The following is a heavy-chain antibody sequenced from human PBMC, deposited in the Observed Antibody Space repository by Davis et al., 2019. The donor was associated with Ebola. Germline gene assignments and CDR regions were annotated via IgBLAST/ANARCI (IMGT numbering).Heavy chain of an antibody. D-gene: IGHD1-26*01. J-gene: IGHJ4*02. Sequence: GESLKISCAASGFTFSGSAMHWVRQASGKGLEWVGRIRSKANSYATAYAASVKGRFTISRDDSKNTAYRQMNSLKTEDTAVYYCTGNSGIKDYWGQGTLVTVSS. CDR2: IRSKANSYAT. CDR3: TGNSGIKDY. V-gene: IGHV3-73*01. CDR1: GFTFSGSA.